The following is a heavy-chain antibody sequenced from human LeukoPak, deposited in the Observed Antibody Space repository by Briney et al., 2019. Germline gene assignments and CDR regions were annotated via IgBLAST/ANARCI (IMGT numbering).Heavy chain of an antibody. V-gene: IGHV3-11*06. Sequence: PGGSLRLSCAASGFTFSDYYMSWIRQAPGKGLEWVSSISSSSSYIYYADSVKGRFTISRDNSKNTLYLQMNSLRAEDTAVYYCARYDARYGMDVWGQGTTVTVSS. CDR1: GFTFSDYY. CDR3: ARYDARYGMDV. D-gene: IGHD1-1*01. CDR2: ISSSSSYI. J-gene: IGHJ6*02.